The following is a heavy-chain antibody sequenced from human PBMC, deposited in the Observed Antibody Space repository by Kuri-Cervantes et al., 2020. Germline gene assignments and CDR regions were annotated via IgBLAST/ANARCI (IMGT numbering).Heavy chain of an antibody. CDR3: TRDRSGWYENDF. D-gene: IGHD6-19*01. CDR1: GDSVSSGSYY. J-gene: IGHJ4*02. V-gene: IGHV4-61*01. CDR2: IYYSGST. Sequence: SETLSLTCTVSGDSVSSGSYYWSWIRQPPGKGLEWIGYIYYSGSTNYSPSLKSRVTISLDKSWNQFSLSLTSVTAADTAVYYCTRDRSGWYENDFWGQGTLVTVSS.